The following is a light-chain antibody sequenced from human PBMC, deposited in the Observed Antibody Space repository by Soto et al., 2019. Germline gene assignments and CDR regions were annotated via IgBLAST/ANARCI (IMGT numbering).Light chain of an antibody. Sequence: EIVMTQSPATLSVSPGERVTLSCRASESVSSNLAWYQQKPGQAPRLLIQGASTRATDIPARISGSGSGTDFTLSISSLQSEDFAVDYCQQYNDWPLTFGGGTKVEIK. CDR3: QQYNDWPLT. CDR1: ESVSSN. V-gene: IGKV3-15*01. J-gene: IGKJ4*01. CDR2: GAS.